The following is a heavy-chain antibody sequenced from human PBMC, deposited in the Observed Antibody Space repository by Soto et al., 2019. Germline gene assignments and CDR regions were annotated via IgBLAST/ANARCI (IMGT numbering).Heavy chain of an antibody. V-gene: IGHV3-33*03. CDR2: IWNDGSNK. Sequence: GGSLRLSCAASGFSFSSYGMHWVRQAPGKGLEWVAVIWNDGSNKYYADPVKGRFTISRDNSKNTLYLQMNSLSAEETAVYYCASRSPASDYWGQGTLVTVSS. CDR1: GFSFSSYG. J-gene: IGHJ4*02. CDR3: ASRSPASDY.